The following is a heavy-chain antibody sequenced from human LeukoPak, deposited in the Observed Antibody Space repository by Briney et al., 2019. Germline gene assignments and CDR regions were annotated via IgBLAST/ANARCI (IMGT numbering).Heavy chain of an antibody. CDR1: GGSISSYY. D-gene: IGHD2-21*02. Sequence: SETLSLTCTVSGGSISSYYWSWIRQPPGKGLEWIGYIYYSGSTNYNPSLKSRVTISVDTSKNQFSLKLSSVTAADTAVYYCAREREYCGGDCYSEFDYWGQGTLVTVSS. CDR3: AREREYCGGDCYSEFDY. V-gene: IGHV4-59*01. J-gene: IGHJ4*02. CDR2: IYYSGST.